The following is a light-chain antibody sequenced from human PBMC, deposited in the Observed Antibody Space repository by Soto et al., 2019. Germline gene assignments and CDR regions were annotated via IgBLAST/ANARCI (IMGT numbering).Light chain of an antibody. V-gene: IGLV2-23*02. Sequence: QSALTQPASVSGSPGQWITISCTGTSSDVGSYDLVSWYQQYPGKAPKLMIYDVYKRPSGVSNRFSASKSGTTASLTISGLQAEDEADYYCCSYAGSFTWVFGGGTKLTVL. CDR1: SSDVGSYDL. CDR2: DVY. J-gene: IGLJ3*02. CDR3: CSYAGSFTWV.